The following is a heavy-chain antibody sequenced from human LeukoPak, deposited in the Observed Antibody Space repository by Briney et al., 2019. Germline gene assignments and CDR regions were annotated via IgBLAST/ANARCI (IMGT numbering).Heavy chain of an antibody. Sequence: SETLSPTCTVSGGSISSYYWSWIRQPPGKGLEWIGHIYYSGSTDYNPSLKSRVTISVDTSKNQFSLKVSSVTAADTAVYYCARVGCSSTSCSTNYGMDVWGQGTTLTVSS. J-gene: IGHJ6*02. CDR3: ARVGCSSTSCSTNYGMDV. CDR2: IYYSGST. CDR1: GGSISSYY. D-gene: IGHD2-2*02. V-gene: IGHV4-59*01.